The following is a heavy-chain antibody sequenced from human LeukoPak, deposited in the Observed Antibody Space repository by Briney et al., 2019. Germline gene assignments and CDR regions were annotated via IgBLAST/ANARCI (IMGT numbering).Heavy chain of an antibody. CDR2: IRYDGSNK. V-gene: IGHV3-30*02. Sequence: PGGSLRLSCAASGFTFNSYGIHWVRQAPGKGLEWVTFIRYDGSNKYYADSVKGRFTISRDNSKNTLYLQMNSLRVEDTAVYYCASSTSFEAPYYFDYWGQGTLVTVSS. CDR1: GFTFNSYG. J-gene: IGHJ4*02. CDR3: ASSTSFEAPYYFDY. D-gene: IGHD2-2*01.